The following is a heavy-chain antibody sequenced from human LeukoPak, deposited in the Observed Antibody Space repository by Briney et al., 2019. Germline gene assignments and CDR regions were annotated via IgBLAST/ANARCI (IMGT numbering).Heavy chain of an antibody. Sequence: PSETLSLTCTVSGGSISNNNYYWGWIRQPPGKGLEWIGGVSYSGNTYYNPSNPSLKSRVTISVDTSKKQFSLKLSSVTAADTAVYYCARDGSTFGVVGNAFDIWGQGTMVTVSS. CDR1: GGSISNNNYY. J-gene: IGHJ3*02. CDR2: VSYSGNT. D-gene: IGHD3-3*01. CDR3: ARDGSTFGVVGNAFDI. V-gene: IGHV4-39*07.